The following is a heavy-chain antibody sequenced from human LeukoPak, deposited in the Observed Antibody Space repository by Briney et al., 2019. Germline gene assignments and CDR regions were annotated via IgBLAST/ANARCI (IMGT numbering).Heavy chain of an antibody. D-gene: IGHD1-26*01. CDR2: IYYSGST. CDR1: GGSISSYY. V-gene: IGHV4-59*01. J-gene: IGHJ4*02. CDR3: AREWELSHYFDY. Sequence: SETRSLTCTVSGGSISSYYWSWIRQPPGKGLEWIGYIYYSGSTNYNPSLKSRVTISVDTSKNQFSLKLSSVTAADTAVYYCAREWELSHYFDYWGQGTLVTVPS.